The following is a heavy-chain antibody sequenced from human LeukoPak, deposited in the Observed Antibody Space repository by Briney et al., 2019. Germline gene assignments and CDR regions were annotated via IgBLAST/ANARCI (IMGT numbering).Heavy chain of an antibody. CDR2: INHSGST. Sequence: KPSETLSLTCAVYGGSFSGYYWSWIRQPPGKGLEWIGEINHSGSTNYNPSLKSRVTISVDTSKNQFSLKLSSVTAADTAVYYCARAEEGGSYFVDYWGQGTLGTVSS. V-gene: IGHV4-34*01. J-gene: IGHJ4*02. CDR3: ARAEEGGSYFVDY. D-gene: IGHD1-26*01. CDR1: GGSFSGYY.